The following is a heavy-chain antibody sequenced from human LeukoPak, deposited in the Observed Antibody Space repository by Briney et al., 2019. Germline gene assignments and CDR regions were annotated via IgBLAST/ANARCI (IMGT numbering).Heavy chain of an antibody. CDR1: GYTFTSYD. CDR3: ATSHVLRYFDWLNY. D-gene: IGHD3-9*01. Sequence: ASVKVSCKASGYTFTSYDINWVRQATGQGLEWMGWMNPNSGNTGYAQKFQGRVTMTRNTSISTAYMELSSLRSEDTAVYYCATSHVLRYFDWLNYWGQGTLVTVSS. V-gene: IGHV1-8*01. CDR2: MNPNSGNT. J-gene: IGHJ4*02.